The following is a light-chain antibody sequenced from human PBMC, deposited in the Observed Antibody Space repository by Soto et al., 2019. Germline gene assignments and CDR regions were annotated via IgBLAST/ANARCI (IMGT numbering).Light chain of an antibody. CDR3: QQYYTTPLT. V-gene: IGKV4-1*01. J-gene: IGKJ4*01. CDR2: WAS. Sequence: DIVMTQSPDPLAGSLGERATINCNSSQSVLYSSNHQNYLAWYQQKPGQPPQLLIYWASTRESGAPDRFSGSGSGTDFTLTISSLQAEDVAVYYCQQYYTTPLTCGGGTKVDIK. CDR1: QSVLYSSNHQNY.